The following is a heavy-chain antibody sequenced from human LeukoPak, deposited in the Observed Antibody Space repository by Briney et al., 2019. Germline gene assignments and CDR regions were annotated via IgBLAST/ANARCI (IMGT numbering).Heavy chain of an antibody. CDR2: ISSSSYI. CDR1: GFTFSSYS. CDR3: AKDLVGASYYDSSGYLA. V-gene: IGHV3-21*01. J-gene: IGHJ5*02. Sequence: GGSLRLSCAASGFTFSSYSMNWVRQAPGKGLEWVSSISSSSYIYYADSVKGRFTISRDNSKNTLYLQMNSLRAEDTAVYYCAKDLVGASYYDSSGYLAWGQGTLVTVSS. D-gene: IGHD3-22*01.